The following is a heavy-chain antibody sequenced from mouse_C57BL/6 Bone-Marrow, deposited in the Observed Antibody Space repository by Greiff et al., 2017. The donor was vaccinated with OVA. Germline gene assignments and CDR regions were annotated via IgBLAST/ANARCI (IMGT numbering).Heavy chain of an antibody. V-gene: IGHV5-9-1*02. J-gene: IGHJ4*01. CDR2: ISSGGDYI. D-gene: IGHD6-5*01. Sequence: EVKLMESGEGLVKPGGSLKLSCAASGFTFSSYAMSWVRQTPEKRLEWVAYISSGGDYIYYADTVKGQFTISRDNARNNLYLQMSSLKSEDTAMYYGTRLRDAEDYWDQGKAVTVSS. CDR1: GFTFSSYA. CDR3: TRLRDAEDY.